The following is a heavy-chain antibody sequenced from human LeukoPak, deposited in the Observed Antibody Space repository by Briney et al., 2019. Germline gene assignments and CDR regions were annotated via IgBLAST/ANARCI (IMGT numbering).Heavy chain of an antibody. J-gene: IGHJ4*02. CDR2: ISGSGGST. CDR3: AKPLPNSSSWYEFDY. Sequence: SGGSLRLSCAASGFTFSSYAMSWVRQAPGKGLEWVSAISGSGGSTYYADSVKGRFTISRDNSKNTLYLQMNSLRAEDTAVYYCAKPLPNSSSWYEFDYWGQGTLVTVSS. D-gene: IGHD6-13*01. CDR1: GFTFSSYA. V-gene: IGHV3-23*01.